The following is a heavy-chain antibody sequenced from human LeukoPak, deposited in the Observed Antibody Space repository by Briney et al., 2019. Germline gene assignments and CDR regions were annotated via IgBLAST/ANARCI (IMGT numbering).Heavy chain of an antibody. J-gene: IGHJ4*02. V-gene: IGHV4-34*01. CDR1: GGSFSGYY. D-gene: IGHD6-13*01. CDR2: INHSGST. Sequence: PSETLSLTCAVYGGSFSGYYWSWLRQPPGKGLEWIGEINHSGSTNYNPSLKSRVTISVDTSKNQFSLKLSSVTAADTAVYYCARGAAGISFDYWGQGTLVTVSS. CDR3: ARGAAGISFDY.